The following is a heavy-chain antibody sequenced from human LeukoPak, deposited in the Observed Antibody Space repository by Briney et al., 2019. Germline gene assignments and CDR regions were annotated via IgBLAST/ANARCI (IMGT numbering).Heavy chain of an antibody. CDR1: GYSFTNYW. Sequence: GESLKISCKGSGYSFTNYWICWVRQMPGKGLEWMRIIHPSDSDTRYSPSFQGQVTISGDKSISTAYLQWSSLKASDTAMYYCARRSQVGTKAQYGSDIWGQGTMVTVSS. D-gene: IGHD1-26*01. CDR3: ARRSQVGTKAQYGSDI. J-gene: IGHJ3*02. V-gene: IGHV5-51*01. CDR2: IHPSDSDT.